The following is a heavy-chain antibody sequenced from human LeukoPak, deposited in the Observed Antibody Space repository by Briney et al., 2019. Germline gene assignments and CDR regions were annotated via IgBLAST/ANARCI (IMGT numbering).Heavy chain of an antibody. D-gene: IGHD6-19*01. CDR1: GFTFSSYS. J-gene: IGHJ4*02. V-gene: IGHV3-21*01. CDR3: ARYSSGWYHGDY. Sequence: PGGSLRLSCAASGFTFSSYSMNWVRQAPGKGLEWVSSITTSSSYIYYADSVKGRFTISRDNAKNSLYLQMNSLRAEDTAVYYCARYSSGWYHGDYWGQGTLVTVSS. CDR2: ITTSSSYI.